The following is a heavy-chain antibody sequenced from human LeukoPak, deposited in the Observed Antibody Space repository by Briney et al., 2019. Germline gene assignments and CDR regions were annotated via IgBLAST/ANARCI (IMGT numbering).Heavy chain of an antibody. V-gene: IGHV3-48*03. CDR1: GFTFSSYE. J-gene: IGHJ5*02. CDR2: ISSSSNYT. Sequence: GGSLRLSCAASGFTFSSYEMNWVRQAPGKGLEWVSYISSSSNYTDYTDSVKGRFTISRDNAKNSLYLQMNSLRAEDTAVYYCVAGWFDPWGQGTLVTVSS. CDR3: VAGWFDP. D-gene: IGHD3-10*01.